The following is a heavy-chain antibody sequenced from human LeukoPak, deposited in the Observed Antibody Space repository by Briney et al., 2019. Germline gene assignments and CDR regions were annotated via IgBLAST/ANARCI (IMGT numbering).Heavy chain of an antibody. Sequence: GGSLRLSCAASGFTLSNSAMSWVRQAPGKGLEWVSGFSGPGKTYYADSVKGRFTISRDTSKSTLYLQINSLRAEDTAVYYCAKDHWKQQLVWPGRWAHHYGMDVWGQGTTVTVSS. D-gene: IGHD6-13*01. CDR2: FSGPGKT. CDR1: GFTLSNSA. J-gene: IGHJ6*02. CDR3: AKDHWKQQLVWPGRWAHHYGMDV. V-gene: IGHV3-23*01.